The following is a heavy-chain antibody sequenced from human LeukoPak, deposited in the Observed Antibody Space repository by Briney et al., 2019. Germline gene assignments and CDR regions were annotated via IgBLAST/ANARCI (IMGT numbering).Heavy chain of an antibody. D-gene: IGHD6-19*01. J-gene: IGHJ5*02. Sequence: GGSLRLSCAASGFTFSSYWMHWVRQAPGKGLVWVSRINSDGSSTNYADSVKGRFAISRDNAKNTLYLQMNSLRAEDTAVYYCVRYGGVAAVVSWGQGTLVTVSS. V-gene: IGHV3-74*01. CDR3: VRYGGVAAVVS. CDR2: INSDGSST. CDR1: GFTFSSYW.